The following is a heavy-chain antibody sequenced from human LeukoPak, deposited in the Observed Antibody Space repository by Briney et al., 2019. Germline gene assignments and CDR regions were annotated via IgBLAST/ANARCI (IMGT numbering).Heavy chain of an antibody. CDR1: GFTFSDYY. J-gene: IGHJ4*02. D-gene: IGHD6-19*01. CDR3: ARDFGAVAGSGY. CDR2: IKQDGSEK. Sequence: GGSLRLSCAATGFTFSDYYMSWVRQAPGKGLEWVANIKQDGSEKYYVDSVKGRFTISRDNAKNSLYLQMNSLRAEDTAVYYCARDFGAVAGSGYWGQGTLVTVSS. V-gene: IGHV3-7*01.